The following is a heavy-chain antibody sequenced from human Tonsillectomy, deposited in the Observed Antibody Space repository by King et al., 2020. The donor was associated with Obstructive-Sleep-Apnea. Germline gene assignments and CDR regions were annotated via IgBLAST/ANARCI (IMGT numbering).Heavy chain of an antibody. D-gene: IGHD6-6*01. Sequence: QLVQSGGGLVKPGGSLRLSCAASGFTFKTYSMNWVRQAPGMGLEWVSSISSSGSYIYYADSVKGRFTISRDNAKNSLYLQMNSLRAEDTAVYYCARVLYSSSLFGMDVWGQGTTVTVSS. J-gene: IGHJ6*02. CDR3: ARVLYSSSLFGMDV. CDR1: GFTFKTYS. V-gene: IGHV3-21*01. CDR2: ISSSGSYI.